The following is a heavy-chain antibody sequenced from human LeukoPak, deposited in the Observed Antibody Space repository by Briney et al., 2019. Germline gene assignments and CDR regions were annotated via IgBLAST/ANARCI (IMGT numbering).Heavy chain of an antibody. CDR1: GYTFTGYY. V-gene: IGHV1-2*02. D-gene: IGHD3-9*01. CDR3: ALLYDILTGYSNFDY. CDR2: INPNSGGT. Sequence: ASVKVSCKASGYTFTGYYMHWVRQAPGQGLEWMGWINPNSGGTNYAQKFQGRVTMTRDTSISTAYKELSRLRSDDTAVYYCALLYDILTGYSNFDYWGQGTLVTVSS. J-gene: IGHJ4*02.